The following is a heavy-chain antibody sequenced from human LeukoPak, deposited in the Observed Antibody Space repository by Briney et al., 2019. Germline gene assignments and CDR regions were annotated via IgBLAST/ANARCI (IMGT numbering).Heavy chain of an antibody. Sequence: SQTLSLTCTVSGGSISSGSYYWSWIRQPAGKGLEWIGRIYTSGSTNYNPSLKSRVTISVDTSKNQFSLKLSSVTAADTAVYYCASSVLTDFWSGCLAPDAFDIWGQGTIVTVSS. V-gene: IGHV4-61*02. J-gene: IGHJ3*02. CDR3: ASSVLTDFWSGCLAPDAFDI. CDR2: IYTSGST. CDR1: GGSISSGSYY. D-gene: IGHD3-3*01.